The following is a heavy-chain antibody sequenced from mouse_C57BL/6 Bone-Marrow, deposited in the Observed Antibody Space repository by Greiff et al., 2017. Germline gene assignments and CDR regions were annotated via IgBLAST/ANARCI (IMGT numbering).Heavy chain of an antibody. J-gene: IGHJ1*03. CDR2: INPNNGGT. D-gene: IGHD2-3*01. V-gene: IGHV1-26*01. CDR1: GYTFTDYY. Sequence: VQLQQSGPELVKPGASVKISCKASGYTFTDYYMNWVKQSHGKSLEWIGDINPNNGGTSYTQKFKGKATLTVDKSSSTAYMELRSLTSEDSAVYYCARSYDGFHWYFDVWGTGTTVTVSS. CDR3: ARSYDGFHWYFDV.